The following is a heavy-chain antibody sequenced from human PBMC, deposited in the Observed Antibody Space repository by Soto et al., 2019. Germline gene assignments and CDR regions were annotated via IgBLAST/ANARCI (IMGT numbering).Heavy chain of an antibody. CDR2: IYYTGGT. D-gene: IGHD5-12*01. CDR3: ARVKDGYNPYFDY. V-gene: IGHV4-30-4*01. CDR1: GGSINTDNY. Sequence: SETLSLTCTVSGGSINTDNYWSWIRQPPGKGLEWIGHIYYTGGTFYKPSLKSRLTMSLDTAKKQFSLKLTSVTAADTAVYYCARVKDGYNPYFDYWGQGTLVTVSS. J-gene: IGHJ4*02.